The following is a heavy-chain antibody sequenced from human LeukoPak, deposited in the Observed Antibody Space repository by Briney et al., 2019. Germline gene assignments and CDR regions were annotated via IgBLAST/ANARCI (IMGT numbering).Heavy chain of an antibody. V-gene: IGHV3-11*05. CDR2: IGGSTSRT. J-gene: IGHJ5*02. Sequence: PGGSLRLSCAASGFTFSDYYMSWIRQAPGKGLEWVAYIGGSTSRTNYADSVKGRFTISRDNAKNSLYLQMNSLRAEDTALYYCARDLPVRGPGFDPWGQGTLVTVSS. CDR1: GFTFSDYY. CDR3: ARDLPVRGPGFDP. D-gene: IGHD3-10*01.